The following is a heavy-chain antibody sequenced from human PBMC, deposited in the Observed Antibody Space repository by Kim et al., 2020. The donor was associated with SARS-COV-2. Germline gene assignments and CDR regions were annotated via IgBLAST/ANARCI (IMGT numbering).Heavy chain of an antibody. CDR3: ARHGRATAGHEIYYFDY. Sequence: SETLSLTCTVSGGSISSYYWSWIRQPPGKGLEWIGYIYYSGSTNYNPSLKSRVTISVDTSKNQFSLKLSSVTAADTAVYYCARHGRATAGHEIYYFDYWGQGTLVTVSS. D-gene: IGHD2-15*01. CDR2: IYYSGST. J-gene: IGHJ4*02. V-gene: IGHV4-59*08. CDR1: GGSISSYY.